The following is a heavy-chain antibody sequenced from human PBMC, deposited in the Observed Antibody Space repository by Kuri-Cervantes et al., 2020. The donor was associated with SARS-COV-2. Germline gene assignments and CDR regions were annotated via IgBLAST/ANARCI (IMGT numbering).Heavy chain of an antibody. CDR2: INPNSGGT. V-gene: IGHV1-18*01. CDR1: GYTFTSYG. D-gene: IGHD4-11*01. Sequence: ASVKVSCKASGYTFTSYGISWVRQAPGQGLEWMGWINPNSGGTNYAQKFQGRVTMTEDTSTDTAYMELSSLRSEDTAVYYCATSDYSITYDYWGQGTLVTVSS. CDR3: ATSDYSITYDY. J-gene: IGHJ4*02.